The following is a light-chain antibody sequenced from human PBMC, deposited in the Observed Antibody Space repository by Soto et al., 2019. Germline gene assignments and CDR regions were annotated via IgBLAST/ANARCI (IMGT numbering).Light chain of an antibody. Sequence: DIPMTQPPSSLSASVGDRVTITCRASQSISSYLNWYQQKPGKAPKLLIYAASSLQSGVPSRFSGSGSGTDFTLTISSLEPEDFAVYYCQQRNSWPPTFTFGQGTRLEI. V-gene: IGKV1-39*01. CDR3: QQRNSWPPTFT. CDR2: AAS. CDR1: QSISSY. J-gene: IGKJ5*01.